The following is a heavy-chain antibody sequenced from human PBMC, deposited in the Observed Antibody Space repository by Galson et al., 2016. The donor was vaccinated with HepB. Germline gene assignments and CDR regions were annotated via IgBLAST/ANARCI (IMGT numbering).Heavy chain of an antibody. J-gene: IGHJ5*02. CDR2: ISSGGDT. Sequence: SLRLSCAASGFTVTTNYMSWVRQAPGKGLDWVSLISSGGDTSYADSVQGRFTISRDNSKNTLFLQMNSLRVEDTAVYYCVREQLGTDSNWFDPWGQGTLVTVSS. CDR1: GFTVTTNY. CDR3: VREQLGTDSNWFDP. V-gene: IGHV3-53*01. D-gene: IGHD1-1*01.